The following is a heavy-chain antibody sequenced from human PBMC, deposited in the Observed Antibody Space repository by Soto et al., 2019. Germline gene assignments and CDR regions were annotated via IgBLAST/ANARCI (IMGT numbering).Heavy chain of an antibody. J-gene: IGHJ6*02. V-gene: IGHV4-39*01. CDR2: IYYSGST. CDR3: ARHRADYYYYGMDV. Sequence: QLQLQESGPGLVKPSETLSLTCTVSGGSISSSSYYWGWIRQPPGKGLEWIGSIYYSGSTYYNPSLKSRVTISVDTSKNQFSLKLSSVTAADTAVYYCARHRADYYYYGMDVWGQGTTVIVSS. CDR1: GGSISSSSYY.